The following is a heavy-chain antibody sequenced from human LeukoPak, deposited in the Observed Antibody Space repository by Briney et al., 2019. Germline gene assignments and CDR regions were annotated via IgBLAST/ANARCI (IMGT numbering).Heavy chain of an antibody. CDR3: AILPSYYYDSSGYRADYYMDV. CDR2: IYYGGST. CDR1: GGSISSGGYY. Sequence: SQTLSLTCTVSGGSISSGGYYWSWIRQHPGKGLEWIGYIYYGGSTYYNPSLKSRVTISVDTSKNQFSLKLSSVTAADTAVYYCAILPSYYYDSSGYRADYYMDVWGKGTTVTVSS. J-gene: IGHJ6*03. D-gene: IGHD3-22*01. V-gene: IGHV4-31*03.